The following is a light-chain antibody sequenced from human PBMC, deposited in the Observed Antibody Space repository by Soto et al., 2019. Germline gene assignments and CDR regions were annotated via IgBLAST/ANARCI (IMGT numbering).Light chain of an antibody. Sequence: EIMMTQSPATVSVSPGERATLSCRASQSIRTNVAWYQQNPGQALRLLIYDASTRATGLSSRFSGSGSGTEFTLTISSLQSEDVAIYYCQQYNDWAPLTFGGGTRLQI. CDR1: QSIRTN. J-gene: IGKJ4*01. CDR3: QQYNDWAPLT. V-gene: IGKV3-15*01. CDR2: DAS.